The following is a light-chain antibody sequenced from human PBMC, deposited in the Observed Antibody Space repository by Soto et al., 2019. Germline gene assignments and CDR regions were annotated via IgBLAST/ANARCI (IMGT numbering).Light chain of an antibody. J-gene: IGLJ3*02. CDR1: SSNVGDYNY. Sequence: QSVLTQPRSVSGSPGQSVTISCTGTSSNVGDYNYVSWYQQHPGKAPKLMIYDVTKRPSGVPDRFSGSKSGNTASLTISGLQAEDEADYYCCSYAGSNIWVFGGGTKLTVL. V-gene: IGLV2-11*01. CDR2: DVT. CDR3: CSYAGSNIWV.